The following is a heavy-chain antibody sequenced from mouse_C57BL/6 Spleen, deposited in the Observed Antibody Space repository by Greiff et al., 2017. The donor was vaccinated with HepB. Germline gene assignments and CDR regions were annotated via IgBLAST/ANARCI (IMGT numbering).Heavy chain of an antibody. J-gene: IGHJ3*01. V-gene: IGHV1-76*01. D-gene: IGHD2-3*01. CDR1: GYTFTDYY. CDR2: IYPGSGNT. CDR3: ARVYDGYYKDWFAY. Sequence: VQLQQSGAELVRPGASVKLSCKASGYTFTDYYINWVKQRPGQGLEWIARIYPGSGNTYYNEKFKGKATLTAEKSSSTAYMQLSSLTSEDSAVYFCARVYDGYYKDWFAYWGQGTLVTVSA.